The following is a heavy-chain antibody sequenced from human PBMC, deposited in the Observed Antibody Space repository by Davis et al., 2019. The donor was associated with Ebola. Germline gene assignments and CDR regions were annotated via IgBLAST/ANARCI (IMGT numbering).Heavy chain of an antibody. CDR3: AKKVPGIRPFDY. J-gene: IGHJ4*02. D-gene: IGHD6-19*01. Sequence: PGGSLRLSCAASGFTFSSYAMIWVRQSPLKGLEWVSGVGTSGDTYYADSVKGRFTISRDNAKNTVCLQMNSLRAEDTAIYYCAKKVPGIRPFDYWGQGTLVGVSS. CDR1: GFTFSSYA. V-gene: IGHV3-23*01. CDR2: VGTSGDT.